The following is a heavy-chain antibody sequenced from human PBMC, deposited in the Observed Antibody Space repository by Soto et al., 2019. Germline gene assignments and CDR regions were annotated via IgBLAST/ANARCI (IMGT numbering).Heavy chain of an antibody. D-gene: IGHD4-17*01. CDR2: INSDGSST. Sequence: EVQLVESGGGLVQPGGSLRLSCAASGFTFSSYWMHWVRQAPGKGLVWVSRINSDGSSTSYADSVKGRFTITRDNAKNTLWLQMNSLRAEDTAVYYCARDYGDYGAYGMDVWGQGTTIIVSS. V-gene: IGHV3-74*01. CDR1: GFTFSSYW. CDR3: ARDYGDYGAYGMDV. J-gene: IGHJ6*02.